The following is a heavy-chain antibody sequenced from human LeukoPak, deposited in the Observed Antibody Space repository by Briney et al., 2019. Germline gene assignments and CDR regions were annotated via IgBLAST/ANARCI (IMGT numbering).Heavy chain of an antibody. J-gene: IGHJ4*02. D-gene: IGHD1-26*01. Sequence: GGSLRLSCAASGFTFSSYAMHWVRQAPGKGLEWVAVISYDGSNKYYADSVKGRFTISRDNSKNTLYLQMNSLTSEDTAVYYCARAWESIAGYYFDYWGQGTLVTVSS. CDR3: ARAWESIAGYYFDY. V-gene: IGHV3-30-3*01. CDR2: ISYDGSNK. CDR1: GFTFSSYA.